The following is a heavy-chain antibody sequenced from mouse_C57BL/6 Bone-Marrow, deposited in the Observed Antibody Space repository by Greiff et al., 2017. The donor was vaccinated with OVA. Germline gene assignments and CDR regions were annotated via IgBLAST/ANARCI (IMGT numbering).Heavy chain of an antibody. V-gene: IGHV5-2*01. CDR1: EYEFPSHD. CDR2: INSDGGST. Sequence: EVMLVESGGGLVQPGESLKLSCESNEYEFPSHDMSWVRKTPEKRLEFVAAINSDGGSTYYPDTMARRFIISRDNTKKTLYLQMSSLRSEDTALYYCARLDYDGAMDYWGQGTSVTVSS. D-gene: IGHD2-4*01. CDR3: ARLDYDGAMDY. J-gene: IGHJ4*01.